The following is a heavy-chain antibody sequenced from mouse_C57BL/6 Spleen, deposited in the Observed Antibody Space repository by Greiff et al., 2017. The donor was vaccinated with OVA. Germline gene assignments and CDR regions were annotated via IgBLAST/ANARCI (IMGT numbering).Heavy chain of an antibody. CDR1: GYTFTSYW. J-gene: IGHJ4*01. D-gene: IGHD1-1*01. CDR3: ASHYYGSSYHYAMDY. CDR2: IYPGSGST. V-gene: IGHV1-55*01. Sequence: QVQLQQSGAELVKPGASVKMSCKASGYTFTSYWITWVKQRPGQGLEWIGDIYPGSGSTNYNEKFKSKATLTVDTSSSTAYMQLSSLTSEDSAVYYCASHYYGSSYHYAMDYWGQGTSVTVSS.